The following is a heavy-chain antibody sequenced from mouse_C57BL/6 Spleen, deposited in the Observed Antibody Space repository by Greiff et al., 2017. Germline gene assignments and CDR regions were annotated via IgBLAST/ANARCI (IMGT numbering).Heavy chain of an antibody. J-gene: IGHJ2*01. D-gene: IGHD2-12*01. V-gene: IGHV1-81*01. CDR1: GYTFTSYG. CDR3: ARSGIATNYFDY. Sequence: VQLQQSGAELARPGASVKLSCTASGYTFTSYGISWVKQRTGQGLEWIGEIYPRSGNTYYTEKFQGKATLTADKSSSTAYMELRSLTSEDSAVXVCARSGIATNYFDYWGQGTTLTVSS. CDR2: IYPRSGNT.